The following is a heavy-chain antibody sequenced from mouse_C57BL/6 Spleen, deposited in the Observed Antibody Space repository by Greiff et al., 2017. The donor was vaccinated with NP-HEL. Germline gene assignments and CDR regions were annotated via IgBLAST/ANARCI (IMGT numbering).Heavy chain of an antibody. J-gene: IGHJ2*01. Sequence: VHLVESGAELVRPGTSVKVSCKASGYAFTNYLIEWVKQRPGQGLEWIGVINPGSGGTNYNEKFKGKATLTADKSSSTAYMQLSSLTSEDSAVYFCARDYGSSLDYWGQGTTLTVSS. CDR2: INPGSGGT. V-gene: IGHV1-54*01. CDR1: GYAFTNYL. CDR3: ARDYGSSLDY. D-gene: IGHD1-1*01.